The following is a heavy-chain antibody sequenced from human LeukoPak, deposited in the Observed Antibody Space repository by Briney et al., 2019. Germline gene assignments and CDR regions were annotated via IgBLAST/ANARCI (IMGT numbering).Heavy chain of an antibody. J-gene: IGHJ3*02. CDR1: GFTFSSYG. CDR3: AKGQYYYDSYGAFDI. Sequence: PGRSLRLSCAASGFTFSSYGMHWVRQAPGKGLEWVAVISYDGSNKYYADSVKGRFTISRDNSKNTLYLQMNSLRAEDTAVYYCAKGQYYYDSYGAFDIWGQGTMVTVSS. D-gene: IGHD3-22*01. V-gene: IGHV3-30*18. CDR2: ISYDGSNK.